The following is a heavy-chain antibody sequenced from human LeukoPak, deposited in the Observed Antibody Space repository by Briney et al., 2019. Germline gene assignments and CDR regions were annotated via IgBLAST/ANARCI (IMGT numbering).Heavy chain of an antibody. J-gene: IGHJ3*02. Sequence: PGGSLRLSCAASGFTFSSYSMNWVRQAPGKGLEWVSYISSSSSTIYYADSVKGRFTISRDNAKNSLYLQMNSLRAEDTAVYYCANSPGGPGSYFSDAFDIWGQGTMVTVSS. CDR3: ANSPGGPGSYFSDAFDI. D-gene: IGHD3-10*01. CDR1: GFTFSSYS. V-gene: IGHV3-48*04. CDR2: ISSSSSTI.